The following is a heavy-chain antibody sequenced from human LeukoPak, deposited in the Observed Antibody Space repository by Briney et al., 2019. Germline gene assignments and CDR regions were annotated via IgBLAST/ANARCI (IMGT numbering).Heavy chain of an antibody. CDR3: ARDRREGADF. D-gene: IGHD6-6*01. CDR1: GYSISSGYY. CDR2: IFHSGST. Sequence: PSETLSLTCTVSGYSISSGYYWGWIPKPPGKGLEWIGNIFHSGSTYCSPSLKSRVNISVDTSKDQFFLRLSSVTVADTAMYYCARDRREGADFWGQGTLVTVSS. V-gene: IGHV4-38-2*02. J-gene: IGHJ4*02.